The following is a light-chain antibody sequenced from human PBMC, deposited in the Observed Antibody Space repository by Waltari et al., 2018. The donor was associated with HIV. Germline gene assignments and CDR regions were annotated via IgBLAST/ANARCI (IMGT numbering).Light chain of an antibody. V-gene: IGLV1-40*01. CDR2: VDT. J-gene: IGLJ2*01. CDR1: SSNIGTNHA. CDR3: QSYDSSLGVV. Sequence: QYVLTPPPSVSGAPGQRVTISCTGSSSNIGTNHAVNWYQQLPGTAPKLLIYVDTNRPSEIPDRFSGSKSGTSASLTITGLQAEDEADYYCQSYDSSLGVVFGGGTKLTVL.